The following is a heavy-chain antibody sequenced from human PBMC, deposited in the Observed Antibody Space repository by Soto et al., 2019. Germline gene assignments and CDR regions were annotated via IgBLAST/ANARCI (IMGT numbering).Heavy chain of an antibody. V-gene: IGHV3-23*01. CDR2: ISSSGGST. CDR1: GFTFSNYA. D-gene: IGHD1-26*01. J-gene: IGHJ4*02. CDR3: AKDREGGDY. Sequence: GGSLRLSCAASGFTFSNYAMSWVRHAPGKGLDWVSCISSSGGSTYYADSVKGRFTISRDNSKNTLYLQMNSLRAEDTAIYYCAKDREGGDYWGQGALVTVSS.